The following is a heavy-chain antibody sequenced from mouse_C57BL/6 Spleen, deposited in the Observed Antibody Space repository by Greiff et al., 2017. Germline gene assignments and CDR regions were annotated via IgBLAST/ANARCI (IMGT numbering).Heavy chain of an antibody. J-gene: IGHJ4*01. Sequence: QLQQSGPELVKPGASVKISCKASGYSFTDYNMNWVKQSNGKSLEWIGVINPNYGTTSYNQKFKGKATLTVDQSSSTAYMQLNSLTSEDSAVYDCAREGTTAQEVYAMDYWGQGTSVTVSS. D-gene: IGHD3-2*02. CDR1: GYSFTDYN. CDR3: AREGTTAQEVYAMDY. CDR2: INPNYGTT. V-gene: IGHV1-39*01.